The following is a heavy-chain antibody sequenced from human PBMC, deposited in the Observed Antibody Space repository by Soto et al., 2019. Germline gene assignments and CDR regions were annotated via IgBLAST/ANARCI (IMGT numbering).Heavy chain of an antibody. D-gene: IGHD2-15*01. Sequence: QVQLVESGGGVVQPGRSLRLSCAASGFTFSSYGMHWVRQAPGKGPEWVAVISYDGSNKYYADSVKGRFTISRDNSKNTLYLQMNSLRAEDTAVYYCAKRVCSGGSCYPDYWGQGTLVTVSS. J-gene: IGHJ4*02. CDR2: ISYDGSNK. CDR1: GFTFSSYG. V-gene: IGHV3-30*18. CDR3: AKRVCSGGSCYPDY.